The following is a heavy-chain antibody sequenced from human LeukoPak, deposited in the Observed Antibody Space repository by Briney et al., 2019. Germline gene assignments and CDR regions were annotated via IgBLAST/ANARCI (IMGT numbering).Heavy chain of an antibody. J-gene: IGHJ4*02. D-gene: IGHD2-15*01. V-gene: IGHV3-7*05. Sequence: PGGSLRLSCAASGFTFSSYWMSWVRQAPGKGLEWVANMKQDGTETSYVDSVKDRFTISRDNAKNSLFLQMNGLRVEDTAVYYCAGPAYCSGGSCRIFDFWGQGTLVTVSS. CDR1: GFTFSSYW. CDR2: MKQDGTET. CDR3: AGPAYCSGGSCRIFDF.